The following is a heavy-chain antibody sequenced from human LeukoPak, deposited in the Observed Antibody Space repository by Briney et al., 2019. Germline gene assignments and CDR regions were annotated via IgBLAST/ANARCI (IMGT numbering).Heavy chain of an antibody. D-gene: IGHD3-3*01. J-gene: IGHJ3*02. V-gene: IGHV3-23*01. CDR1: GFTFSSYA. CDR2: ISGSGGST. CDR3: AKALRFLEWPRDAFDI. Sequence: GGSLRLSCAASGFTFSSYAMSWVRQAPGKGLEWVSAISGSGGSTYYADSVKGRFTISRDNSKNTLYLQMNSLRAEDTAVYYFAKALRFLEWPRDAFDIWGQGTMVTVSS.